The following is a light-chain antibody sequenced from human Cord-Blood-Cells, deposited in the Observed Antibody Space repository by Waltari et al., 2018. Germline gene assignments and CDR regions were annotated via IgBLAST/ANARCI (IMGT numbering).Light chain of an antibody. V-gene: IGLV2-11*01. CDR2: DVS. CDR3: CSYAGSYTFAYV. Sequence: QSALTQPRSVSGSPGQSVTISCTGTSSDVGGYNYVSWYQQHPGKAPKLMIYDVSKRPSGGPDRFSGSKSGNTASLTISGLQAEDEADYYCCSYAGSYTFAYVFGTGTKVTVL. J-gene: IGLJ1*01. CDR1: SSDVGGYNY.